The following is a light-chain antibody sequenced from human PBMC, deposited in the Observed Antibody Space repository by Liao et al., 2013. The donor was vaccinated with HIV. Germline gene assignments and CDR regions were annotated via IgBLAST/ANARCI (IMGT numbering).Light chain of an antibody. J-gene: IGLJ2*01. Sequence: SYELIQPPSVSVSPGQTARITCSGDALSKTSGSWYRQKPGQAPELIMYKNTERPSGIPGRFSGSSSENTGTLTISGTQPMDEADYFCQAWDSTTVVFGGGTLLTVL. CDR3: QAWDSTTVV. V-gene: IGLV3-1*01. CDR2: KNT. CDR1: ALSKTS.